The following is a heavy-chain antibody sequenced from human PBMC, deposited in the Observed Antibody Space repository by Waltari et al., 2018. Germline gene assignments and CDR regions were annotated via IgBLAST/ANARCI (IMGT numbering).Heavy chain of an antibody. CDR1: GYSISSGYY. V-gene: IGHV4-38-2*01. Sequence: QVQLQESGPGLVKPSETLSLTCAVSGYSISSGYYWGWIRQPPGKGLEWMGSIYHSGSTYYNPSLKSRVTISVDTSKNQFSLKLSSVTAADTAVYYCARGQRSGELSIFYWYFDLWGRGTLVTVSS. D-gene: IGHD3-10*01. CDR3: ARGQRSGELSIFYWYFDL. CDR2: IYHSGST. J-gene: IGHJ2*01.